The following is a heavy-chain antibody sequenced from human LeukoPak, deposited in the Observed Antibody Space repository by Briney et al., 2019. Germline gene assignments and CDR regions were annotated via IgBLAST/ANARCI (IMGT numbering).Heavy chain of an antibody. V-gene: IGHV4-59*01. Sequence: SRVTISVDTSKNQFSLKLSSVTAADTAVYYCARDPWTYSGYVGIYYGMDVWGQGTTVTVSS. CDR3: ARDPWTYSGYVGIYYGMDV. J-gene: IGHJ6*02. D-gene: IGHD5-12*01.